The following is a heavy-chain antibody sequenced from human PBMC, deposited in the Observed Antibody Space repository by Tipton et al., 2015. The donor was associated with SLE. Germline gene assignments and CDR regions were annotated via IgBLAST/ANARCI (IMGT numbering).Heavy chain of an antibody. CDR3: ARFVFWSPIGDR. J-gene: IGHJ4*02. Sequence: TLSLTCTVSGGSIGSYYWSWIRQPPGKGLEWIGYIYYSGSTNYNPSLNSRVTISVDTSKNQFSLKLSSVTAADTAVYYCARFVFWSPIGDRWGQGTLVTVSS. D-gene: IGHD3-3*01. CDR1: GGSIGSYY. V-gene: IGHV4-59*12. CDR2: IYYSGST.